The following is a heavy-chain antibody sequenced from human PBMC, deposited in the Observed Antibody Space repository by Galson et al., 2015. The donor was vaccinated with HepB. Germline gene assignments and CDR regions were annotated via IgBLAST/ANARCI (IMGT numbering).Heavy chain of an antibody. D-gene: IGHD1-26*01. Sequence: TLSLTCTVSGGSISSSNWWTWVRQPPGKGLEWIGAIYHTGSTHYKSSLKSRVTMSLDKSKSQFYLELNSVTAEDTAVYYCARVVGGNAFDYWDPWGQGTLVTVSS. CDR2: IYHTGST. V-gene: IGHV4-4*02. CDR1: GGSISSSNW. CDR3: ARVVGGNAFDYWDP. J-gene: IGHJ5*02.